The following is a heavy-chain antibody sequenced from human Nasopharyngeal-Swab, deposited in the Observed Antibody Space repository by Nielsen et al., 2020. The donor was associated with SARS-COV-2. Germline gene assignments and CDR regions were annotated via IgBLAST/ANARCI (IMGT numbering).Heavy chain of an antibody. V-gene: IGHV1-18*04. Sequence: ASVQVTCKASGYCISNYGISWVRQAPGQGLVWMGWISGYNDNTNYVQKFQGRVTMTTDKYTSTAYMEVRSLRSDDTAVYYCARDFGNGTPYVLEYWGQGTLVAVSS. CDR1: GYCISNYG. J-gene: IGHJ4*02. CDR3: ARDFGNGTPYVLEY. CDR2: ISGYNDNT. D-gene: IGHD1-1*01.